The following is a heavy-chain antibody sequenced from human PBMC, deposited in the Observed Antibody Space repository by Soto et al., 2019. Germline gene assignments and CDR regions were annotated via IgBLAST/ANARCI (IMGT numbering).Heavy chain of an antibody. V-gene: IGHV1-69*01. D-gene: IGHD3-16*01. CDR2: IIPVFGTT. J-gene: IGHJ4*02. CDR3: ARGGGPYVWFNEF. CDR1: GGLFSSFA. Sequence: QGQLVQSGPEVKKPGSSVKVSCKDSGGLFSSFAISWVRQAPGQGLEWLGGIIPVFGTTNYAEKFQDRVTITADESTNPAYTELRGLTSGHTAIYYCARGGGPYVWFNEFWGQGTLVTVSS.